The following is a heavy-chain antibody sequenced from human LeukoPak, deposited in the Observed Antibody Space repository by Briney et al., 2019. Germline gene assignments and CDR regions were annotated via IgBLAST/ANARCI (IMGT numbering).Heavy chain of an antibody. CDR2: INSGSSNI. Sequence: PRGSLRLSCAASGFSFNDYEMNWVRHAPGKGLEWVSYINSGSSNIYYADSVKGRFTISRDNAKNELYLQMNSLRPEDTALYFCARVSGCGSSSYSMRYYYYYGMDVWGQGTTVTVSS. D-gene: IGHD2-15*01. CDR1: GFSFNDYE. J-gene: IGHJ6*02. V-gene: IGHV3-48*03. CDR3: ARVSGCGSSSYSMRYYYYYGMDV.